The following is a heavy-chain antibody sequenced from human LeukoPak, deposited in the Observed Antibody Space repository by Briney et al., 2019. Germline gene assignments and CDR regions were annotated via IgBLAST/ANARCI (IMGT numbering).Heavy chain of an antibody. CDR1: GYTFTSYG. Sequence: AASVKVSCKASGYTFTSYGISWVRQAPGQGLEWMGWISACNGNTNYAQKLQGRVTMTTDTSTSTAYMELRSLRSDDTAVYYCARGFVVVPAAIFSYYYYGMDVWGQGTTVTVSS. CDR2: ISACNGNT. D-gene: IGHD2-2*02. V-gene: IGHV1-18*01. CDR3: ARGFVVVPAAIFSYYYYGMDV. J-gene: IGHJ6*02.